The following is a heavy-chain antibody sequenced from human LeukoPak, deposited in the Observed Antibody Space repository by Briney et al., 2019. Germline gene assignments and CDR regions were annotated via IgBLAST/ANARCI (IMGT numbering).Heavy chain of an antibody. Sequence: ASVKVSCKTSGYTFTSFDLNWVRQATGQGLEWMGWMNPNTCNTGYAQKFQDRVTMTRNISISTAYMELSSLRSEDTAVYYCARDTHGYGDYLGDAFDIWGQGTRVTVSS. D-gene: IGHD4-17*01. CDR3: ARDTHGYGDYLGDAFDI. CDR2: MNPNTCNT. CDR1: GYTFTSFD. J-gene: IGHJ3*02. V-gene: IGHV1-8*01.